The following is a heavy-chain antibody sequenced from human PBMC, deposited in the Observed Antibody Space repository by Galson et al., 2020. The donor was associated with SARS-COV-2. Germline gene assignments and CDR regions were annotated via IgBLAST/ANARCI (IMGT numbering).Heavy chain of an antibody. V-gene: IGHV4-34*01. Sequence: SETLSLTCAVYVGSFSDYYWTWLRQPPGKGLEWIGEISHSGSTNYNPSLKSRVTISVDTSKNQFSLRLTSVTAADTAVYYCARRADSSSWFGFDYWGQGTLVTVSS. D-gene: IGHD6-13*01. CDR3: ARRADSSSWFGFDY. CDR2: ISHSGST. CDR1: VGSFSDYY. J-gene: IGHJ4*02.